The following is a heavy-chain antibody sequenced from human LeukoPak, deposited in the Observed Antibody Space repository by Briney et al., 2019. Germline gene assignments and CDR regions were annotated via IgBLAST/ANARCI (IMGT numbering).Heavy chain of an antibody. CDR3: ARDTSPHYYYYMDV. V-gene: IGHV7-4-1*02. J-gene: IGHJ6*03. CDR2: INTNTGNP. Sequence: ASVKVSCKASGYTFTSYAMNWVRQAPGQGLEWMGWINTNTGNPTYAQGFTGRFVFSLDTSVSTAYLQISSLKAEDTAVYYCARDTSPHYYYYMDVWGKGTTVTVSS. CDR1: GYTFTSYA.